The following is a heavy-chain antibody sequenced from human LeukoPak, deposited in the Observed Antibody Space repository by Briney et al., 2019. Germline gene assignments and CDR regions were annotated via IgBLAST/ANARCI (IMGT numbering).Heavy chain of an antibody. D-gene: IGHD5-12*01. CDR2: VSGSGGST. CDR1: GFTFSSDG. J-gene: IGHJ4*02. V-gene: IGHV3-23*01. Sequence: GGSLRLSCAASGFTFSSDGMSWVRQAPGKGLEWVSAVSGSGGSTYYADSVKGRFTISRDNSKNTLYLQMNSLRAEDTAVYYCAKDRGFRGYDLTDYWGQGPLVTVS. CDR3: AKDRGFRGYDLTDY.